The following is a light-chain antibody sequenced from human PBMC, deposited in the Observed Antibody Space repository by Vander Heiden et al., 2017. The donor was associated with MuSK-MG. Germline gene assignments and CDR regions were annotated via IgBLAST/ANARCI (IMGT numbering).Light chain of an antibody. J-gene: IGLJ1*01. Sequence: QSALTQPPSASGSPVQSVTISCTGSSSDVGGYNFVSWYQQHPGKAPKVIIYEVDKRPSGVPDRFSGSKSGNTASLTVSGLKADDDADYYCSSFAGSQNYVFGSGTKVTVL. CDR1: SSDVGGYNF. V-gene: IGLV2-8*01. CDR3: SSFAGSQNYV. CDR2: EVD.